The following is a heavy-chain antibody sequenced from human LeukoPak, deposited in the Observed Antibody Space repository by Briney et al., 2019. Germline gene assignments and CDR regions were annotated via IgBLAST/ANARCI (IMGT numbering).Heavy chain of an antibody. CDR3: ARKLVTAYYYYYMDV. J-gene: IGHJ6*03. CDR2: MNPNSGNT. Sequence: ASVKVSCKASGYTFTSYDINWVRQATGQGLEWMGWMNPNSGNTGYAQKFQGRVTMTRSTSISTAYMELSSLRSEDTAVYYCARKLVTAYYYYYMDVWGKGTTVTVSS. V-gene: IGHV1-8*01. D-gene: IGHD6-6*01. CDR1: GYTFTSYD.